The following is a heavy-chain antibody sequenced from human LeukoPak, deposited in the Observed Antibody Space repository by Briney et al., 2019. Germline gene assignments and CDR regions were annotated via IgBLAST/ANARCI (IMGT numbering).Heavy chain of an antibody. CDR3: ARDPSSRSAFDI. V-gene: IGHV4-4*07. D-gene: IGHD6-13*01. CDR2: IYTSGST. Sequence: SETLSLTCTVSGGCISSFYWSWIRQPAGKGLEWIGRIYTSGSTNYNPSLKSRVTMSVDTSKNQFSLKLSSVTAADTAVYYCARDPSSRSAFDIWGQGTMVTVSS. CDR1: GGCISSFY. J-gene: IGHJ3*02.